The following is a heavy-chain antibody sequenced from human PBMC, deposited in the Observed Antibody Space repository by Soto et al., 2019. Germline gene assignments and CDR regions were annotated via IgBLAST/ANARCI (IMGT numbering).Heavy chain of an antibody. D-gene: IGHD6-19*01. CDR3: ARPVLQWQKVEWFDL. CDR2: LYTSGDT. J-gene: IGHJ5*02. CDR1: GITVTSSY. Sequence: KLVESGGGVVQPGGSLRLSCAASGITVTSSYMTWVRQAPGKGLEWVSTLYTSGDTYYADSVKGRFTLSRDSSKNTLFLHVSILRDDDAGVYFCARPVLQWQKVEWFDLWGQGTQVFVSS. V-gene: IGHV3-66*04.